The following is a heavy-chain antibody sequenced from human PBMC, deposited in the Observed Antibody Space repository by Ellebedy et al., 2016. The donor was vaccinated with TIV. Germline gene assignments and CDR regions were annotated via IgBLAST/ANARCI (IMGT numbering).Heavy chain of an antibody. CDR1: GFTFSSYW. CDR3: ARGLYVGSSSSDY. D-gene: IGHD6-6*01. V-gene: IGHV3-7*01. J-gene: IGHJ4*02. CDR2: IKEDGSEK. Sequence: GGSLRLXXAASGFTFSSYWMSWVRQAPGKGLEWVAYIKEDGSEKYSVDSVKGRFTISRDNAKNSLYLQMNSLRADDTAVYYCARGLYVGSSSSDYWGQGTLVTVSS.